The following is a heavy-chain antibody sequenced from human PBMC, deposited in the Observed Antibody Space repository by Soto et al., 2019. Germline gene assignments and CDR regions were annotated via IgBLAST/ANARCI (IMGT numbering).Heavy chain of an antibody. CDR2: IYHSGST. V-gene: IGHV4-30-2*01. D-gene: IGHD4-17*01. Sequence: QLQLQVCGAGLVKPSQTLSLTCAVSGGSISSGGYSWSWIRLPPGKGLEWIRYIYHSGSTYYNPSHKGRVTISVDRSKNQFSLKRSSVTDADTAAYYCDRGSPVTTDYWGQGTLVTVYS. CDR3: DRGSPVTTDY. CDR1: GGSISSGGYS. J-gene: IGHJ4*02.